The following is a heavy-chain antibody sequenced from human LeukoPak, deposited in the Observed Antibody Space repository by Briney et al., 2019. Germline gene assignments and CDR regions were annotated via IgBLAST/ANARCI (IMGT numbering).Heavy chain of an antibody. CDR2: IWYDGSNK. CDR1: GFTFSSYG. J-gene: IGHJ3*01. Sequence: PGGSLRLSCAASGFTFSSYGMHWVRQAPGKGLEWVAVIWYDGSNKYYADSVKGRFTISRDNSKNTLYLQMNSLGAEDTAVYYCAKVLWFGVSAPQAFDFWGQGTMVTVSS. V-gene: IGHV3-33*06. CDR3: AKVLWFGVSAPQAFDF. D-gene: IGHD3-10*01.